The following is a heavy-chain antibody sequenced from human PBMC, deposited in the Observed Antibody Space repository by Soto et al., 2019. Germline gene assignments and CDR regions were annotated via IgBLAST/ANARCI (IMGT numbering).Heavy chain of an antibody. V-gene: IGHV3-30*18. CDR1: GFTFSNYG. Sequence: QVQLVESGGGVVQPGRSLRLSCAASGFTFSNYGMHWVRQTPGKGLEWVAVISYDGSHEFYTDSVKGRFTISRDNSKNTLYLQMNSLKTEDTAMYYCAKDPKCCTIGSYGLDTWFDPWGQGTLVTVSS. CDR2: ISYDGSHE. CDR3: AKDPKCCTIGSYGLDTWFDP. J-gene: IGHJ5*02. D-gene: IGHD2-8*01.